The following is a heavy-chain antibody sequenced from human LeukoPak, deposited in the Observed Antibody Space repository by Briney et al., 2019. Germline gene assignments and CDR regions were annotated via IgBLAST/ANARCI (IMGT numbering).Heavy chain of an antibody. CDR1: GYTFTGYY. CDR3: AREDTMIVVVTKPNAFDI. D-gene: IGHD3-22*01. Sequence: GASVKVSCKASGYTFTGYYMHWVRQAPGQGLEWMGWINTNSGGTNYAQKFQGRVTMTRDTSISTAYMELSRLRSDDTAVYYCAREDTMIVVVTKPNAFDIWGQGTMVTVSS. J-gene: IGHJ3*02. V-gene: IGHV1-2*02. CDR2: INTNSGGT.